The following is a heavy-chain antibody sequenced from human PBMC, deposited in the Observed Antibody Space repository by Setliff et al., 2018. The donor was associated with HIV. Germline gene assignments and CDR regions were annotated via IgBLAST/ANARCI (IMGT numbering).Heavy chain of an antibody. V-gene: IGHV3-30*02. J-gene: IGHJ6*02. Sequence: GGSLRLSCAASGLTFSSHGMHWVRQAPGKGLEWVAFIRYDGSNKYYADSVKGRFTISRDNSKNTLYLQMNSLRAEDTAVYYCAKDWKVWFGELSQDYYYGMDVWGQGTTVTV. CDR2: IRYDGSNK. CDR3: AKDWKVWFGELSQDYYYGMDV. CDR1: GLTFSSHG. D-gene: IGHD3-10*01.